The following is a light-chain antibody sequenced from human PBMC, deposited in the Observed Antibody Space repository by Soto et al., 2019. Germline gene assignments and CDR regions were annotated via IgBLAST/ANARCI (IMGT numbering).Light chain of an antibody. CDR2: EVT. CDR3: SSYANNNNILV. J-gene: IGLJ1*01. V-gene: IGLV2-8*01. Sequence: QSALTQPPSASGSPGQSVTISCTGTSSDIGGYNYVSWYQQRPGKVPKVIIYEVTKRPSGVPDRFSGSKSGNTASLTVSGLQAEDEADYFCSSYANNNNILVFGTGTKVTV. CDR1: SSDIGGYNY.